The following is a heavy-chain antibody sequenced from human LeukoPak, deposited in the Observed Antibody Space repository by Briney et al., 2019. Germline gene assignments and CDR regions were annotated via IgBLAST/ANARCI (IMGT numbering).Heavy chain of an antibody. J-gene: IGHJ6*03. D-gene: IGHD2-15*01. CDR2: ISSSGSTI. CDR3: AKNGDRGAYCSGGSCYPYYYYSMDV. Sequence: GGSLRLSCAASGFTFSSYEMNWVRQAPGKGLEWVSYISSSGSTIYYADSVKGRFTISRDNSKNTLFLQLNSLRAEDTAIYYCAKNGDRGAYCSGGSCYPYYYYSMDVWGKGTTATISS. CDR1: GFTFSSYE. V-gene: IGHV3-48*03.